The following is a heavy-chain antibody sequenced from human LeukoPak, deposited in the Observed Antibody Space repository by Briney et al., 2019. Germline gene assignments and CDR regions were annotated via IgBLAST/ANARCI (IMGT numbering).Heavy chain of an antibody. D-gene: IGHD5-18*01. V-gene: IGHV3-30*02. CDR3: AKDRGTAMVDY. CDR1: GFTFSSYG. CDR2: IRYDGSNK. J-gene: IGHJ4*02. Sequence: PGGSLRLSCAASGFTFSSYGMHWVRQAPGKGLEWVAFIRYDGSNKYYADSVKGRFTISRDNSKNTLYLQMNSLRAEDTAVYYCAKDRGTAMVDYWGQGTLVTVSS.